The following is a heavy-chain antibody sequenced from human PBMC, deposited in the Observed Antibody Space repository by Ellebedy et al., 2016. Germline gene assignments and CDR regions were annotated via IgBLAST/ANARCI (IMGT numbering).Heavy chain of an antibody. V-gene: IGHV1-69*04. CDR2: IIPILGIA. J-gene: IGHJ3*02. CDR3: ATGHGDPAAQGAFDI. D-gene: IGHD4-17*01. Sequence: SVKVSCXASGYTFTSYAMHWVRQAPGQRLEWMGRIIPILGIANYAQKFQGRVTITADKSTSTAYMELSSLRSEDTAVYYCATGHGDPAAQGAFDIWGQGTMVTVSS. CDR1: GYTFTSYA.